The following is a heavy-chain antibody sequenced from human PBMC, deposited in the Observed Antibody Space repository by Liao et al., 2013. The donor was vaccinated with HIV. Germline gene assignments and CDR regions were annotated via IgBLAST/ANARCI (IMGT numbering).Heavy chain of an antibody. CDR1: GDSISSGSYF. CDR3: ARGNWGLRAFDI. D-gene: IGHD7-27*01. Sequence: QVQLQESGPGLVKPSETLSLTCTVSGDSISSGSYFWSWVRQPAGKRLEWLGRIYYTGSTNYNPSLKSRLTISADTSKNLYSLKLRSVTAADTGLYFCARGNWGLRAFDIWAKGQGSPCLQ. CDR2: IYYTGST. V-gene: IGHV4-61*02. J-gene: IGHJ3*02.